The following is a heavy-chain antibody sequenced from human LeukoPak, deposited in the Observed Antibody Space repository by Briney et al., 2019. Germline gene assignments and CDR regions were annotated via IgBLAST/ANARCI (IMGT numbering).Heavy chain of an antibody. D-gene: IGHD3-10*01. Sequence: TSGTLSLTCAVPGGSISSGGYSWSWIRQPPGKGLEWIGYIYHSGSTYYNPSLKSRVAISVDRSKNQFSLKLSSVTAADTAVYYCARSEITMVRGGPFDYWGQGTLVTVSS. V-gene: IGHV4-30-2*01. CDR1: GGSISSGGYS. J-gene: IGHJ4*02. CDR3: ARSEITMVRGGPFDY. CDR2: IYHSGST.